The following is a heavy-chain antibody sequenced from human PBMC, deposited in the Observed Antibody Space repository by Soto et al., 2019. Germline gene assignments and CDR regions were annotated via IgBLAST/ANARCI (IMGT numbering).Heavy chain of an antibody. V-gene: IGHV2-5*02. CDR3: AHRGLLGAYFDS. Sequence: QITLKESGPPLVKPTQTLTLTCTFSGFSLSTSGVGVGWIRQPPGKALEWLALIYWDDDKRYSPSLRSRLTNTKDTSKYQVVLTMTNMDPVDTATYYCAHRGLLGAYFDSWGQGFLVTVSS. J-gene: IGHJ4*02. CDR2: IYWDDDK. D-gene: IGHD3-3*02. CDR1: GFSLSTSGVG.